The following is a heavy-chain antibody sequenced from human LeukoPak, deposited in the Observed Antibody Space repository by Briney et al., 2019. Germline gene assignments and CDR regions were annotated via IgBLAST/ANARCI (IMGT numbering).Heavy chain of an antibody. D-gene: IGHD3-16*01. CDR2: FYPGDSDS. V-gene: IGHV5-51*01. Sequence: GESLKISCKGSGYNFATYWIAWVRQMPGKGLEWMGVFYPGDSDSKYRPSFQGQVTISADKSISAAYLHWSSLKASDTAIYYCARGWGELLPPDAFDLWGQGTLVTVSS. J-gene: IGHJ3*01. CDR1: GYNFATYW. CDR3: ARGWGELLPPDAFDL.